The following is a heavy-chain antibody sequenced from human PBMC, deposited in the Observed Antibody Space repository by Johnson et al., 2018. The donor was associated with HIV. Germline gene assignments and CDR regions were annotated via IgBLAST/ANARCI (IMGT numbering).Heavy chain of an antibody. CDR1: GFTFSSYA. D-gene: IGHD1-1*01. J-gene: IGHJ3*01. CDR3: AKDKVHHWPDAFDL. V-gene: IGHV3-30-3*01. Sequence: QVQLVESGGGVVQPGRSLRLSCAASGFTFSSYAMHWVRQAPGKGLEWVAVISYDGSNKYYADSVKGRFTISRDNSKNTLYLQMNSLRAEDTAVYYCAKDKVHHWPDAFDLWGQGTMVTVSS. CDR2: ISYDGSNK.